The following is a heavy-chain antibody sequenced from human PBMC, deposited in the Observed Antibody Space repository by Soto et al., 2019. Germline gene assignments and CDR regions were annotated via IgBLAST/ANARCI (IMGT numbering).Heavy chain of an antibody. V-gene: IGHV4-59*01. CDR1: GGSISSYY. J-gene: IGHJ4*02. D-gene: IGHD5-18*01. CDR3: ARGGYSYDFDIDY. CDR2: IYYSGST. Sequence: SETLSLTCTVSGGSISSYYWSWIRQPPGKGLEWIGYIYYSGSTNYNPSLKSRVTISVDTSKNQFSLKLSSVTAADTAVYYCARGGYSYDFDIDYWGQGTLVTVSS.